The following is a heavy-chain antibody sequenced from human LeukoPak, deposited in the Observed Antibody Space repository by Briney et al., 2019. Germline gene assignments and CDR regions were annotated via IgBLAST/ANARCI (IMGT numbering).Heavy chain of an antibody. CDR3: ARGRRLIWFGELSYYYMDV. Sequence: KQAGSEKYYVDSVEGRFTMSRDNAKNTLFLQMNSLRAEDTAVYYCARGRRLIWFGELSYYYMDVWGKGTTVTVSS. J-gene: IGHJ6*03. D-gene: IGHD3-10*01. V-gene: IGHV3-7*01. CDR2: KQAGSEK.